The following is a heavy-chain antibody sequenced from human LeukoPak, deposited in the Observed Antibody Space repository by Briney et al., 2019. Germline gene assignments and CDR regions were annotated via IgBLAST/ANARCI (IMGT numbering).Heavy chain of an antibody. CDR1: GYTFTSYD. CDR2: MNPNSGNT. D-gene: IGHD3-22*01. CDR3: YIRSGYYEFAFDI. Sequence: ASVKVSCKASGYTFTSYDINWVRQATGQGLEWMGWMNPNSGNTGYAQKFQGRVTMTRNTSISTAYMELSSLRSEDTAVYYCYIRSGYYEFAFDIWGQGTMVTVSS. V-gene: IGHV1-8*01. J-gene: IGHJ3*02.